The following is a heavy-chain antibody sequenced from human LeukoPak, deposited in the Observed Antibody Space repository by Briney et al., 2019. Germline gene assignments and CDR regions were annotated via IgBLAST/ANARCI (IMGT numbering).Heavy chain of an antibody. Sequence: GGSLRLSCAASGFTFSNYWMHWVRQAPGKGLVWVSRINSDGRSTNYADSVKGRFTISRDNAKNSLYLQMDSLRAEDTAVYYCARAPYDIVTGYSGYFDYWGQGTLVTVSS. D-gene: IGHD3-9*01. CDR2: INSDGRST. CDR3: ARAPYDIVTGYSGYFDY. CDR1: GFTFSNYW. J-gene: IGHJ4*02. V-gene: IGHV3-74*01.